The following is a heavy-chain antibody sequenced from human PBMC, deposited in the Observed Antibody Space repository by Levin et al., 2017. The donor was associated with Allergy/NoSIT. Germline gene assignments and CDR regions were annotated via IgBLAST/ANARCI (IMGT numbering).Heavy chain of an antibody. CDR3: ARNVLTGYYEF. D-gene: IGHD3-9*01. V-gene: IGHV1-69*04. CDR1: GGTFTNYA. CDR2: IIPNLGLT. Sequence: RASVKVSCKTFGGTFTNYAISWVRQAPGQGLEWMGRIIPNLGLTDYAQRFQGGVTISAEKSTSTVYLELNSLRFEDTAVYYCARNVLTGYYEFWGQGTLVTVSS. J-gene: IGHJ4*02.